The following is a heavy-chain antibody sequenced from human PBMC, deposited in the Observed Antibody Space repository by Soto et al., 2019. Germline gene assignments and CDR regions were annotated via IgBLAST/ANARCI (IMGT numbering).Heavy chain of an antibody. CDR1: GFTFSSYG. CDR2: IWYDGSNK. D-gene: IGHD6-19*01. Sequence: QVQLVESGGGVVQPGRSLRLSCAASGFTFSSYGMHWVRQAPGKGLEWVAVIWYDGSNKYYADSVKGRFTIPRDNFKNTLYPQIDNLRAGGSGVDFCVSVNIGWYFSGAFALDYWGQGTLGTVSS. V-gene: IGHV3-33*01. CDR3: VSVNIGWYFSGAFALDY. J-gene: IGHJ4*02.